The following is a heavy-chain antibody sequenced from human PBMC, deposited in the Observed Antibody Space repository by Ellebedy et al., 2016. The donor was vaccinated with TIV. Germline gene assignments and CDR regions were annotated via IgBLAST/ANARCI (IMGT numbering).Heavy chain of an antibody. CDR3: ARGAAMVSYYYYGMDV. Sequence: SETLSLXXTVSGGSISSYYWSWIRQPAGKGLEWIGRIYTSGSTNYNPSLKSRVTISVDTSKNQFSLKLSSVTAADTAVYYCARGAAMVSYYYYGMDVWGQGTTVTVSS. CDR2: IYTSGST. CDR1: GGSISSYY. J-gene: IGHJ6*02. V-gene: IGHV4-4*07. D-gene: IGHD5-18*01.